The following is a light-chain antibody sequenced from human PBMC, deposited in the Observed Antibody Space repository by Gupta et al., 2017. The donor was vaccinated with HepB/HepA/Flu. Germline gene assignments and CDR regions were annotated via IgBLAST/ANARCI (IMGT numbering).Light chain of an antibody. Sequence: EIVLTQSPATLSLSPGERANLSCTASESISRYLAWYQQKPGQAPRLLIYDASNRATGIPARFSGSGYGTDFTLTISGLEPEDFAVYYCQQLSSWPPLSFGGGTKVEI. V-gene: IGKV3-11*01. J-gene: IGKJ4*01. CDR1: ESISRY. CDR3: QQLSSWPPLS. CDR2: DAS.